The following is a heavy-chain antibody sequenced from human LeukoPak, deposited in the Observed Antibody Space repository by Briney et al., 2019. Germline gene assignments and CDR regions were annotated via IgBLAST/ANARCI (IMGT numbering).Heavy chain of an antibody. V-gene: IGHV3-23*01. CDR1: GFTFSSYA. Sequence: PGGSLRLSCAASGFTFSSYAMSWVRQAPGKGLEWVSAISGSGGSTYYADSVKGRFTISRDNSKNTLYLQMNSLRAEDTAVYYCARENPVDCSSTSCYFDYWGQGTLVTVSS. CDR3: ARENPVDCSSTSCYFDY. J-gene: IGHJ4*02. D-gene: IGHD2-2*01. CDR2: ISGSGGST.